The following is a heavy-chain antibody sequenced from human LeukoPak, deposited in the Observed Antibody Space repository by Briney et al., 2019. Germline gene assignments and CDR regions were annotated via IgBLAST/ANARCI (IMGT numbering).Heavy chain of an antibody. CDR2: IIPILGIA. CDR1: GGTFSSYA. CDR3: ALYPVGYCSSTSCYKPHYNWFDP. V-gene: IGHV1-69*04. D-gene: IGHD2-2*02. Sequence: ASVKVSCKASGGTFSSYAISWVRQAPGQGLEWMGRIIPILGIANYAQKFQGRVTITADKSTSTAYMELSSLRSEDTAVYYCALYPVGYCSSTSCYKPHYNWFDPWGQGTLVTVSS. J-gene: IGHJ5*02.